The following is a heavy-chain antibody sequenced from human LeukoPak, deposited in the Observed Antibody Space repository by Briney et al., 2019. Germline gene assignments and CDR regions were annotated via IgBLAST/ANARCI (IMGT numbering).Heavy chain of an antibody. CDR3: ARAGVVTMVRGVISY. J-gene: IGHJ4*02. V-gene: IGHV4-34*01. CDR1: GGSFSGYY. Sequence: SETLSHTCAVYGGSFSGYYWSWIRQPPGKGLEWIGEINHSGSTNYNPSLKSRVTISVDTSKNQFSLKLSSVTAADTAVYYCARAGVVTMVRGVISYWGQGTLVTVSS. D-gene: IGHD3-10*01. CDR2: INHSGST.